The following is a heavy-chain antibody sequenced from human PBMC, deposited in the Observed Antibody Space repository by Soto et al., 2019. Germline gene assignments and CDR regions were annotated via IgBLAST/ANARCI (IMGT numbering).Heavy chain of an antibody. Sequence: PGGSLRLSCAASGFTVSSYCMHWVRQAPGKGLEWVAVIWYDGSNKYYADSVKGRFTISRDNSKNTLYLQMNSLRAEDTAVYYCAREGITGTTAYYYYGMDVWGQGTTVTVSS. J-gene: IGHJ6*02. CDR1: GFTVSSYC. CDR3: AREGITGTTAYYYYGMDV. V-gene: IGHV3-33*01. D-gene: IGHD1-7*01. CDR2: IWYDGSNK.